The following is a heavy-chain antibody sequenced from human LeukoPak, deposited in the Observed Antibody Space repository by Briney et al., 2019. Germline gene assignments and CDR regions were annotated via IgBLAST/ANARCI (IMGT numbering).Heavy chain of an antibody. V-gene: IGHV3-23*01. D-gene: IGHD2-2*01. J-gene: IGHJ1*01. CDR3: ARDTGYCSSTSCPLQH. CDR1: GFTFSSYA. Sequence: PGGSPRLSCAASGFTFSSYAMSWVRQAPGKGLEWVSAISGSGGSTYYADSVKGRFTISRDNSKNTLYLQMNSLRAEDTAVYYCARDTGYCSSTSCPLQHWGQGTLVTVSS. CDR2: ISGSGGST.